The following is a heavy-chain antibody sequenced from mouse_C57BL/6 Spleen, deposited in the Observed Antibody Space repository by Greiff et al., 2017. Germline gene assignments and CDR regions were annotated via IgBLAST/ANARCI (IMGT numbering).Heavy chain of an antibody. CDR3: ARDGYYDYDDAWFAY. J-gene: IGHJ3*01. CDR2: SRNKANDYTT. D-gene: IGHD2-4*01. Sequence: EVMLVESGGGLVQSGRSLRLSCATSGFTFSDFYMEWVRQAPGKGLEWIAASRNKANDYTTEYSASVKGRFIVSRDTSQSILYLQMNALRAEDTAIYYCARDGYYDYDDAWFAYWGQGTLVTVSA. V-gene: IGHV7-1*01. CDR1: GFTFSDFY.